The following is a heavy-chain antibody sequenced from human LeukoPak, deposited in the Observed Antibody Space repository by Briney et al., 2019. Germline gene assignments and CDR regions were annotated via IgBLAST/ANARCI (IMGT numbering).Heavy chain of an antibody. Sequence: SQTLSLTYTVSGGSISSGGFHWSWIRQHPGKGLEWIGYIYYSGSTYYNPSLKSRVTISVDTSKNQFSLKLSSVTAADTAVYYCARAAITMIVVEWGQGTQVTVSS. V-gene: IGHV4-31*03. CDR2: IYYSGST. CDR1: GGSISSGGFH. J-gene: IGHJ4*02. CDR3: ARAAITMIVVE. D-gene: IGHD3-22*01.